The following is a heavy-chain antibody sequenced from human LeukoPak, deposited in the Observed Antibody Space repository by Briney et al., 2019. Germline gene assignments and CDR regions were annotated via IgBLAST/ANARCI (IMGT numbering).Heavy chain of an antibody. D-gene: IGHD2-2*01. V-gene: IGHV1-69*04. CDR3: ARPRYCSSTSCYFHDAFDI. Sequence: GASVKVSCKASGGTFSSYAISWVRQAPGQGLEWMGRIIPILGIANYAQKFQGRVTITADKSTSTAYMELSGLRSEDTAVYYCARPRYCSSTSCYFHDAFDIWGQGTMVTVSS. J-gene: IGHJ3*02. CDR1: GGTFSSYA. CDR2: IIPILGIA.